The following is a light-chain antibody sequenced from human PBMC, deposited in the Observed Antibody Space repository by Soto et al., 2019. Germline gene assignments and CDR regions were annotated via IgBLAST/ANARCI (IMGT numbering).Light chain of an antibody. Sequence: DIQMTQSPSSLSASVGDRVTITCRASQSISSYLHWYQQKPGKAPKLLIYAASNLQSGVPSRFTASGSGTEFTLTISSLQPDDFATYYCQQYNSYPWTFGQGTKVDIK. CDR2: AAS. CDR3: QQYNSYPWT. CDR1: QSISSY. V-gene: IGKV1-39*01. J-gene: IGKJ1*01.